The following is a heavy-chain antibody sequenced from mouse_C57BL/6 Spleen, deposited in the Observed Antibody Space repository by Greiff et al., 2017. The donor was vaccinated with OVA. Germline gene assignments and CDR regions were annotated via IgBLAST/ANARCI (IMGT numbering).Heavy chain of an antibody. CDR3: ARDDYGSSLAY. J-gene: IGHJ3*01. Sequence: EVKLMESGPGLVKPSQSLSLTCSVTGYSITSGYYWNWIRQFPGNNLEWMGYISYDGSNNYNPSLKNRISITRDTSKNQFFLKLNSVTTEDTATYDCARDDYGSSLAYWGQGTLVTVSA. D-gene: IGHD1-1*01. CDR2: ISYDGSN. CDR1: GYSITSGYY. V-gene: IGHV3-6*01.